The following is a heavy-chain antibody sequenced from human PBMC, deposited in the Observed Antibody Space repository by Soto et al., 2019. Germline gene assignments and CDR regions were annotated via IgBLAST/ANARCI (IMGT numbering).Heavy chain of an antibody. D-gene: IGHD5-18*01. Sequence: QVQLVQSGAEVKKPGASVKVSCKASGYTFTGYYLHWVRQAPGQGLEWMGWINAKSGGSKSAQNFQGRVTMTRDTSISTAYMELSRLTSDDTAVYYCARGGRGYSYGYLTNLEWGPGNLVTVSS. CDR3: ARGGRGYSYGYLTNLE. V-gene: IGHV1-2*02. CDR2: INAKSGGS. CDR1: GYTFTGYY. J-gene: IGHJ4*02.